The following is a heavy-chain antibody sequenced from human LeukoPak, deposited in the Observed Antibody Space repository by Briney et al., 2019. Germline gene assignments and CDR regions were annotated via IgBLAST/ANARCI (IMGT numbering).Heavy chain of an antibody. CDR2: INTNTGNP. J-gene: IGHJ4*02. CDR3: AREISDYYDSSGYYYDPSYDY. CDR1: GYTFTSYA. V-gene: IGHV7-4-1*02. Sequence: ASVKVSCKASGYTFTSYAMNWVRQAPGQGLEWMGWINTNTGNPTYAQGFTGRFVFSLDTSVSTAYLQISSLKAEDTAVYYCAREISDYYDSSGYYYDPSYDYWGQGTLVTVSS. D-gene: IGHD3-22*01.